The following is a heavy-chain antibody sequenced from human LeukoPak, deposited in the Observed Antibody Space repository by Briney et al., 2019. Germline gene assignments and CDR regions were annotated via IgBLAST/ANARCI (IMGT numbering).Heavy chain of an antibody. Sequence: ASVQVSCQACRYTFTGYYLHWLRQAPRQGLEWMGWINPNSGGPNHPQKFQGRVTMTRDTSISTAYIELSRLRSDDTAVYYCASELLGRSSWYNYYYYGMDIWGQGTTVTVSS. CDR1: RYTFTGYY. V-gene: IGHV1-2*02. CDR2: INPNSGGP. D-gene: IGHD6-13*01. J-gene: IGHJ6*02. CDR3: ASELLGRSSWYNYYYYGMDI.